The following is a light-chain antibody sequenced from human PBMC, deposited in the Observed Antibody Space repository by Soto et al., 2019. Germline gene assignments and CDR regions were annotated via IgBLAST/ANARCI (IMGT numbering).Light chain of an antibody. Sequence: DIVMTQSPLSLPVTPGEPASISCRSSQSLLQSNGYNYLDWYLQKPGQSPQLLIYLGSNRASGVPDRLSASGSGKDFTLKISRVEAEDVGLYYCMQPLQVPHTFGQGTKLEIK. J-gene: IGKJ2*01. CDR1: QSLLQSNGYNY. CDR3: MQPLQVPHT. CDR2: LGS. V-gene: IGKV2-28*01.